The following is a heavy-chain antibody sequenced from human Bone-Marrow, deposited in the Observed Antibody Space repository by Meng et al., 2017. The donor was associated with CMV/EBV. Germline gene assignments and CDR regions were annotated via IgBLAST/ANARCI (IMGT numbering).Heavy chain of an antibody. D-gene: IGHD3-9*01. CDR3: ARVARRFTIFYPY. V-gene: IGHV1-8*01. CDR2: MNPNGGNT. Sequence: ASVKVSCKASGYTFTSYDINWVRQATGQGLEWMGWMNPNGGNTGYAQKFQGRVTMTRNTSISTAYMELSSLRSEDTAVYYCARVARRFTIFYPYWGQGPLVTVSS. J-gene: IGHJ4*02. CDR1: GYTFTSYD.